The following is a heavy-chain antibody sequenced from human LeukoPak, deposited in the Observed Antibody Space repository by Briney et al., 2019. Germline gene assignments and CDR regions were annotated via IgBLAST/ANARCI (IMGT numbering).Heavy chain of an antibody. CDR2: ISSSSSYI. J-gene: IGHJ3*02. CDR3: ARDKRGSYYDSSGTKTADAFDI. V-gene: IGHV3-21*01. CDR1: GFTFSSYS. Sequence: GGSLRLSCAASGFTFSSYSMNWVRQAPGKGLEWVSSISSSSSYIYYADSVKGRFTISRDNAKNSLYLQMNSLRAEDTAVYYCARDKRGSYYDSSGTKTADAFDIWGQGTMVTVSS. D-gene: IGHD3-22*01.